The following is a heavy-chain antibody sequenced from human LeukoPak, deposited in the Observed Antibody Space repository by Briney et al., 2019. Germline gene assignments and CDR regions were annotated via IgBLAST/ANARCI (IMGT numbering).Heavy chain of an antibody. CDR3: ARAGYLLRLTDFDY. CDR1: GFTFSSYA. Sequence: GRSLRLSCAASGFTFSSYAMHWVRQAPGKGLEWVAVIWYDGSNKYYADSVKGRFTISRDNSKNTLYLQMNSLRAEDTAVYYCARAGYLLRLTDFDYWGQGTLVTVSS. J-gene: IGHJ4*02. CDR2: IWYDGSNK. V-gene: IGHV3-33*08. D-gene: IGHD6-25*01.